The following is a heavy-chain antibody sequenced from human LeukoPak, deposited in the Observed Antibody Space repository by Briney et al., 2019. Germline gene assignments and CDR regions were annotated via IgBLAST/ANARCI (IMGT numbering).Heavy chain of an antibody. CDR2: IKEDGSEK. Sequence: GGSLRLSCAGSEFTFGTYWMSWLRQAPGKRLEWLANIKEDGSEKYYLDSVKGRCTISRDNARKSLFLQMNSLRAEDTAVYFCATTGHSGRLYYFDNWGQGTLVTVSS. CDR1: EFTFGTYW. J-gene: IGHJ4*02. D-gene: IGHD6-13*01. CDR3: ATTGHSGRLYYFDN. V-gene: IGHV3-7*02.